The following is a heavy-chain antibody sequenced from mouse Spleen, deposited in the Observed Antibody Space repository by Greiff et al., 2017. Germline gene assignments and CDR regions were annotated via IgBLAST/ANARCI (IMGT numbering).Heavy chain of an antibody. Sequence: QVQLQQSGAELVRPGASVTLSCKASGYTFTDYEMHWVKQTPVHGLEWIGAIDPETGGTAYNQKFKGKAILTADKSSSTAYMELRSLTSEDSAVYYCTRDYGNYPSFAYWGQGTLVTVSA. J-gene: IGHJ3*01. CDR3: TRDYGNYPSFAY. CDR2: IDPETGGT. D-gene: IGHD2-1*01. V-gene: IGHV1-15*01. CDR1: GYTFTDYE.